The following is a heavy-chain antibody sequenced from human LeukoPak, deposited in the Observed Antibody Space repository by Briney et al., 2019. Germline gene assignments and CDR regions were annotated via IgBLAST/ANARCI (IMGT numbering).Heavy chain of an antibody. J-gene: IGHJ4*02. CDR3: ARGRITTFGVVIPLDC. Sequence: PSETLSLTCGVYGGSFSAYYWSWIRQAPEKGLEWIGEINHRGSTNYNPSLKSRVTISLDTSENQFSLKLSSVTAADTAVYYCARGRITTFGVVIPLDCWGQGALVTVSS. CDR1: GGSFSAYY. V-gene: IGHV4-34*01. D-gene: IGHD3-3*01. CDR2: INHRGST.